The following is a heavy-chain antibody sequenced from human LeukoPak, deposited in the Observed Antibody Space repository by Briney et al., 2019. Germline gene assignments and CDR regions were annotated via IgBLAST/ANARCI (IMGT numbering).Heavy chain of an antibody. J-gene: IGHJ3*01. CDR1: DDSFSTHY. CDR2: ISSIGST. CDR3: ARDPTTVTKGFDV. D-gene: IGHD4-17*01. V-gene: IGHV4-59*11. Sequence: PSETLSLTCTVSDDSFSTHYWTWIRHPPGKGLEWIAYISSIGSTNYNPSLKSRVTITVDTSKKQFSLKMHSVTAADTAVYYCARDPTTVTKGFDVWGQGTMVTVSS.